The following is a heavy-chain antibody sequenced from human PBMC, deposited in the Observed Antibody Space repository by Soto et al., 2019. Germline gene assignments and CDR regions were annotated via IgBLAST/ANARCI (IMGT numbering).Heavy chain of an antibody. CDR2: IYYSGST. V-gene: IGHV4-39*01. J-gene: IGHJ4*02. CDR3: ARQGPHGANWVRYFDS. Sequence: LSLTCTVSGGSISSSSYYWGWIRQPPGKGLEWIGSIYYSGSTYYNPSLKSRVTISVDTSKNQFPLKLSSVTAADTAVYYCARQGPHGANWVRYFDSWGQGTLVTVSS. D-gene: IGHD7-27*01. CDR1: GGSISSSSYY.